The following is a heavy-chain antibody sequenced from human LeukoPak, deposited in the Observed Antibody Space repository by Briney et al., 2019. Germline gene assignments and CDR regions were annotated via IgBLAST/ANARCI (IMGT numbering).Heavy chain of an antibody. V-gene: IGHV1-18*01. CDR1: GYTFTSYG. CDR3: ARDRAGGYDFWSGYYLIDP. D-gene: IGHD3-3*01. CDR2: ISAYNGNT. J-gene: IGHJ5*02. Sequence: ASVKVSCKASGYTFTSYGISWVRQAPGQGLEWMGWISAYNGNTDYAQKPQGRVTMTTDTSTSTAYMELRSLRSDDTAVYYCARDRAGGYDFWSGYYLIDPWGQGTLVTVSS.